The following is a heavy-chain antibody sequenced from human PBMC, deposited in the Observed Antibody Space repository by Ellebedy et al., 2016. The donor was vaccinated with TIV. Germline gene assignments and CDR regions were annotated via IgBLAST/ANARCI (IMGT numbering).Heavy chain of an antibody. CDR2: IHHTKGT. V-gene: IGHV4-4*02. J-gene: IGHJ6*02. Sequence: MPSETLSLTCGVSDDSISRDKWWTWVRQAPGRALEWIGEIHHTKGTNYNPSLKSRVSISVDTFKSQFSLSLRSVTAADTAVYYCARGAYPFYWYGMDVWGQGTTVTVSS. CDR1: DDSISRDKW. CDR3: ARGAYPFYWYGMDV.